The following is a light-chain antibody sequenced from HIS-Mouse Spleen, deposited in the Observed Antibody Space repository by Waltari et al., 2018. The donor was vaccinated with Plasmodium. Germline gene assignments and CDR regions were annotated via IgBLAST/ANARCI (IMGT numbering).Light chain of an antibody. V-gene: IGKV6-21*01. Sequence: EIVLPQSPDFQSVTPKEKVTITCRASQSIGSSLPWYQQKPDQSPKLLIKYAAQAFSGVPWGFSGSGSGTDLTLTIKGLEAEAAATYYCQQSSSLPTFGQGTKVEIK. CDR2: YAA. CDR1: QSIGSS. J-gene: IGKJ1*01. CDR3: QQSSSLPT.